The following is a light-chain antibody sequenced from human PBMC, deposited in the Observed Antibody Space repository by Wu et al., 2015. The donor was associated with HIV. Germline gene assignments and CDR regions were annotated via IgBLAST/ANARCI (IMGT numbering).Light chain of an antibody. J-gene: IGKJ2*01. V-gene: IGKV1-9*01. CDR3: QQLNSYPYT. Sequence: DIQMTQSPSSLSASVGDRVTITCRTSHDISNYLAWYQQKPGKAPKLLIYLSSTLQRGVSSRFSGSGSGTEFTLTISSLQPEDFTSYYCQQLNSYPYTFGQGTKLQIK. CDR1: HDISNY. CDR2: LSS.